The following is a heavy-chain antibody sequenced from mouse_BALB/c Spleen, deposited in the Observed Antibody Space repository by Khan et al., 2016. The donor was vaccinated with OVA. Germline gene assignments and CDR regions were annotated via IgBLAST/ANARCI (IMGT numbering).Heavy chain of an antibody. D-gene: IGHD1-1*02. CDR1: GYTFTDFT. Sequence: QMQLEESGAELVRPGVSVKISCKGSGYTFTDFTMHWVKQSHAKSLEWIGVISTYYGDVTYNQKFKGKATMTVDKSSSTAYMELARLTTEDSAIYSCARGGVANRFAYWGQGTLVTVSA. CDR2: ISTYYGDV. CDR3: ARGGVANRFAY. J-gene: IGHJ3*01. V-gene: IGHV1S137*01.